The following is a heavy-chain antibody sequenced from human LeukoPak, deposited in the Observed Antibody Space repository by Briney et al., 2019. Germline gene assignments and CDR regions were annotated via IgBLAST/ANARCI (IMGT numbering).Heavy chain of an antibody. CDR1: GFTFSSYA. J-gene: IGHJ4*02. CDR3: ARNHRYCSGGSCYSVYFDY. V-gene: IGHV3-23*01. D-gene: IGHD2-15*01. CDR2: ISGSGGTT. Sequence: GGSLRLSCAASGFTFSSYAMSWVRQAPGKGLEWVSAISGSGGTTYYADSVKGRFTISRDNSRNTLYLQMNSLRAEDTAVYYCARNHRYCSGGSCYSVYFDYWGQGTLVTVSS.